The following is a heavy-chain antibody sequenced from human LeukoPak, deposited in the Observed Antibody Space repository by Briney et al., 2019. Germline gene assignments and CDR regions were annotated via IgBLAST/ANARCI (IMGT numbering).Heavy chain of an antibody. J-gene: IGHJ4*02. D-gene: IGHD5-24*01. CDR3: ARVGMATIEGVDY. CDR2: IIPIFGTA. CDR1: GGTFSSYA. V-gene: IGHV1-69*06. Sequence: SVKVSCKASGGTFSSYAISWVRQAPGQGLEWMGGIIPIFGTANYAQKFQGRVTITADKSTSTAYMELSSLRSEDTAVYYCARVGMATIEGVDYWGQGTLVTVSS.